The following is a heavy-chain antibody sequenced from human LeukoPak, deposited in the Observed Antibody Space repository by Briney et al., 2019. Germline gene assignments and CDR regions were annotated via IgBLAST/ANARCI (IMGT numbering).Heavy chain of an antibody. CDR2: IRYDGSNK. D-gene: IGHD3-16*01. V-gene: IGHV3-30*02. CDR1: GFTFSSYG. Sequence: TGGSLRLSCAASGFTFSSYGMHWVRQAPGKGLEWVAFIRYDGSNKYYADSVKGRFTISRDNSKNTLYLQMNSLRAEDTAVYYCAKDRALKGGGLDYWGQGTLVTVSS. CDR3: AKDRALKGGGLDY. J-gene: IGHJ4*02.